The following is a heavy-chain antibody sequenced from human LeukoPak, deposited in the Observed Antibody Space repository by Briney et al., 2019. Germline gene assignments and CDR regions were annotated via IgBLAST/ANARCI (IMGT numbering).Heavy chain of an antibody. J-gene: IGHJ4*02. Sequence: GGSLRLSCAASGFTFSDNYMTWVRQAPGKGLEWLSYISGNGGVIQYADSVKGRFTISRDNAKNLLYLQMDSLRVEDTAIYYCARNPRTVRIWGQGTLVTVSS. CDR3: ARNPRTVRI. CDR2: ISGNGGVI. V-gene: IGHV3-11*04. D-gene: IGHD1-1*01. CDR1: GFTFSDNY.